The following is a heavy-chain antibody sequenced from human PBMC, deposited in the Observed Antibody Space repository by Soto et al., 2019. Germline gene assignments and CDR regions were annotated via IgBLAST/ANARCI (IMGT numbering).Heavy chain of an antibody. V-gene: IGHV4-34*01. CDR3: ARGDYYDSSGSLSPLYDY. Sequence: SETLSLTCGVYGGSFSGYYCSWSRQPPGKGLEWIGEINHSGSTNYNPSLKSRVTISVDTSKNQFSLKLSSVTAADTAVYYCARGDYYDSSGSLSPLYDYWGQGTLVTVSS. D-gene: IGHD3-22*01. CDR1: GGSFSGYY. J-gene: IGHJ4*02. CDR2: INHSGST.